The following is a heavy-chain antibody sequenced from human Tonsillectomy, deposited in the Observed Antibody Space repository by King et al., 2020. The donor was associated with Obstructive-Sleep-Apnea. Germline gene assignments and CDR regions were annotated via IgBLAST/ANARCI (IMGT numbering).Heavy chain of an antibody. CDR3: ARGYSSGYPYGMDV. D-gene: IGHD6-19*01. CDR1: GYTFTGYY. Sequence: QLVQSGTEVKKPGASVKVSCKASGYTFTGYYMHWVRQAPGQGLEWMGWINPNSGGTNYAQKFQGWVTMTRDTSISTAYMELSRLRSDDTAVYYCARGYSSGYPYGMDVWGQGTTVTVSS. CDR2: INPNSGGT. J-gene: IGHJ6*02. V-gene: IGHV1-2*04.